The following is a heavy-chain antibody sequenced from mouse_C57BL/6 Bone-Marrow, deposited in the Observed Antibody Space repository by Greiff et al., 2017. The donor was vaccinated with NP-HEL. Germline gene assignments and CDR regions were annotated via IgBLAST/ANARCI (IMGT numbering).Heavy chain of an antibody. V-gene: IGHV1-81*01. Sequence: QVQLQQSGAELARPGASVKLSCKASGYTFTSYGISWVKQRTGQGLEWIGEIYPRSGNTYYNEKFKGKATLTADKSSSTAYMELRSLTSEDSAVYFCARGGTLPPVDYWGQGTTLTVSS. D-gene: IGHD2-10*01. CDR2: IYPRSGNT. J-gene: IGHJ2*01. CDR3: ARGGTLPPVDY. CDR1: GYTFTSYG.